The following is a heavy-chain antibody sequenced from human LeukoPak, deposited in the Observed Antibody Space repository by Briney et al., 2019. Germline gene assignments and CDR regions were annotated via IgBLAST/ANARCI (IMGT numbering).Heavy chain of an antibody. CDR2: IIHSGST. Sequence: SETLSPTWAVHGASFSGYNWSLLRQPPGKGLGWIWEIIHSGSTKYNPSLKSRVTISVDKSKNKFSLNVSSVTAADPAVYYCARVKSGSGSYYNYRNNWFDPWGQGTLVTVSS. CDR3: ARVKSGSGSYYNYRNNWFDP. J-gene: IGHJ5*02. CDR1: GASFSGYN. V-gene: IGHV4-34*12. D-gene: IGHD3-10*01.